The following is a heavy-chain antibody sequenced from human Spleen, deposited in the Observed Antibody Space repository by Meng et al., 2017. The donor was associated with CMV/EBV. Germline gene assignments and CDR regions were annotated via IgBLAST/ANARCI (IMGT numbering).Heavy chain of an antibody. D-gene: IGHD3-16*02. CDR3: ARTMYDNVWGSYRPDLYFDY. Sequence: GGSLRLSCKGSGYSFSNYWIGWVRQMPGKGLEWMGIIFPGDSDTRYSPSFQGQVTISTDESISTAYLQWSSLKASDTAMYYCARTMYDNVWGSYRPDLYFDYWCQGSLVTVSS. V-gene: IGHV5-51*01. CDR2: IFPGDSDT. J-gene: IGHJ4*02. CDR1: GYSFSNYW.